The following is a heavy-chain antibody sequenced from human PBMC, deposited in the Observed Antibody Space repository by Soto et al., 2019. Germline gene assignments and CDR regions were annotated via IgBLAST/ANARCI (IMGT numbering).Heavy chain of an antibody. V-gene: IGHV3-21*01. J-gene: IGHJ4*02. Sequence: GGSLRLSCAASGFTFTRYSMNWVRQAPGKGLEWVSSISSTTNYIYYADSMKGRFTVSRDNAKNSVYLEMNSLSAEDTAVYYCARESEDLTSNFHYWGQGTLVTAPQ. CDR3: ARESEDLTSNFHY. CDR2: ISSTTNYI. CDR1: GFTFTRYS.